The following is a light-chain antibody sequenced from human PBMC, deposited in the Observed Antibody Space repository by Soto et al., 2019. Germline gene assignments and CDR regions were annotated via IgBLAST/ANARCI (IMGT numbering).Light chain of an antibody. V-gene: IGLV2-8*01. J-gene: IGLJ1*01. CDR3: TSYESYTNSQL. Sequence: HSALTQPPSASGSPGPAVTLSCPGTSRDMGGFSYGSWYQQHPGKAPKLMIYEVSKRPSGVPDRFSGSKSGNTASLTVSGLQAEDLSYYDCTSYESYTNSQLFGPATKATV. CDR2: EVS. CDR1: SRDMGGFSY.